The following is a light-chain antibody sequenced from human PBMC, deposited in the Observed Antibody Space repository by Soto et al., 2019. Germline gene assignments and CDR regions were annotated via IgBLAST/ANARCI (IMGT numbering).Light chain of an antibody. Sequence: DVVMTQTPLSLSVAPGQPASISCKSSQSLLHITGETFLFWYLXKQGQSPQVXIYEVSTRVSGVPDRFSGSGSGTDLTLEISRVETDDVGIYYGMQSTQLPPTFGQGTRLEIK. CDR3: MQSTQLPPT. J-gene: IGKJ5*01. CDR1: QSLLHITGETF. CDR2: EVS. V-gene: IGKV2D-29*02.